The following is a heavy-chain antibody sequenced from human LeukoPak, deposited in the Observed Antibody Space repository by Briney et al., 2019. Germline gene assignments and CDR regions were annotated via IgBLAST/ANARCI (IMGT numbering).Heavy chain of an antibody. D-gene: IGHD3-10*01. Sequence: GGSLRLSCAASGFIFSKCDMSWVRQAPGKGLEWVSAISGSDGSTNYADSVKGRFTISRDNSKNTLYLQMNSLRAEDTAVYHCAKGLYHYYGSGSYTLDYWGQGTLVTVSS. CDR3: AKGLYHYYGSGSYTLDY. J-gene: IGHJ4*02. V-gene: IGHV3-23*01. CDR2: ISGSDGST. CDR1: GFIFSKCD.